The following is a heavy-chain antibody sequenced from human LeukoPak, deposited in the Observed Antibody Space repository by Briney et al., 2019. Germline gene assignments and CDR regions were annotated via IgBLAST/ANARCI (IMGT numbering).Heavy chain of an antibody. CDR1: GFTFSSYG. CDR3: VKAQYDFWSGLDY. D-gene: IGHD3-3*01. CDR2: ISYDGSNK. J-gene: IGHJ4*02. V-gene: IGHV3-30*18. Sequence: GGSLRLSCAASGFTFSSYGMHWVRQAPGKGLEWVAVISYDGSNKYYADSVKGRFTISRDNSKNTLYLQMNSLRAEDTAIYYCVKAQYDFWSGLDYWGQGTLVTVSS.